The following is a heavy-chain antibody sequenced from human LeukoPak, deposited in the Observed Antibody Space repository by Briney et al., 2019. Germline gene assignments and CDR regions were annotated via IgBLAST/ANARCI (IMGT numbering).Heavy chain of an antibody. CDR2: IYYSGST. V-gene: IGHV4-30-4*08. Sequence: SETLSLTCTVSGGSISSSSYYWGWIRQPPGKGLEWIGYIYYSGSTYYNPSLKSRVTISVDTSKNQFSLKLSSVTAADTAVYYCARECSSTSCPQDYWGQGALVTVSS. CDR3: ARECSSTSCPQDY. J-gene: IGHJ4*02. D-gene: IGHD2-2*01. CDR1: GGSISSSSYY.